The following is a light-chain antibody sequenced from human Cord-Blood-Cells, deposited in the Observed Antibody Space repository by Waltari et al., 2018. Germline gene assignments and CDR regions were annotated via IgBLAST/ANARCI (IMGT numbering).Light chain of an antibody. J-gene: IGKJ4*01. V-gene: IGKV2-28*01. CDR1: QSLLHSNGYNY. CDR3: MQALQTPA. Sequence: DIVMTQSPLSLPVTPGEPGSISCRSSQSLLHSNGYNYLDWYLQKPGQSPQLLIYLGSNRASGVPDRFSGSGSGTDFTLKISRVEAEDVGVYYCMQALQTPAFGGGTKVEIK. CDR2: LGS.